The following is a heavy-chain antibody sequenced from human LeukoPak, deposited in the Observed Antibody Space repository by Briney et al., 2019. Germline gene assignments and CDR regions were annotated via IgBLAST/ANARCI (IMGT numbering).Heavy chain of an antibody. CDR3: ARAPGYRSFLDY. CDR1: GFTFSNYG. J-gene: IGHJ4*02. CDR2: ISSSSSYI. D-gene: IGHD6-13*01. V-gene: IGHV3-21*01. Sequence: PGGTLRLSCAASGFTFSNYGMSWVRQAPGKGLEWVSSISSSSSYIYYADSVKGRFTISRDNAKNSLYLQMNSLRAEDTAVYYCARAPGYRSFLDYWGQGTLVTVSS.